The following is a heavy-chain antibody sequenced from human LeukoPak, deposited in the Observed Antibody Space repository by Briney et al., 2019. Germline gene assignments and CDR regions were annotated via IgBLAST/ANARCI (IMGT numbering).Heavy chain of an antibody. V-gene: IGHV3-30*02. CDR2: IRFDGSNQ. J-gene: IGHJ4*02. CDR1: GFTFRSFG. CDR3: AKGYGESHFDS. Sequence: GGSLRLSCAASGFTFRSFGMHLVRQAPGKGLEWVAFIRFDGSNQYYADSVKGRFTISRDNSNNTLFLQMNSLRVDDTAVYFCAKGYGESHFDSWGQGTLVTVSS. D-gene: IGHD4/OR15-4a*01.